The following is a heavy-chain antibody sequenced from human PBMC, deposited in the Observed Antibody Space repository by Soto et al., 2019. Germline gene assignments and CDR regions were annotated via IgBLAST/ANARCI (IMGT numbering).Heavy chain of an antibody. CDR2: FDLENGET. V-gene: IGHV1-24*01. D-gene: IGHD3-10*01. Sequence: GASVKVSCKVSGYTLTELSIHWVRQAPGEGLEWMGGFDLENGETIYAQRFQGRVTMTEGSSADTPYMELSSLRSEDTAVYYCAKEVRRSNQSDHWGQGTMVTVSS. CDR3: AKEVRRSNQSDH. CDR1: GYTLTELS. J-gene: IGHJ5*02.